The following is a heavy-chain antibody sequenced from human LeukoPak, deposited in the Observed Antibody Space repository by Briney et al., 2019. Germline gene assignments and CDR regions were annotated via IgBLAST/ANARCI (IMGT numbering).Heavy chain of an antibody. D-gene: IGHD3-22*01. V-gene: IGHV4-34*01. J-gene: IGHJ4*02. CDR1: GGSFSGYY. CDR2: INHSGST. CDR3: ARGPDDYYDSSGYGTFDY. Sequence: SETLSLTCAVYGGSFSGYYWSWIRQPPGKGLEWIGEINHSGSTNYNPSLKSRVTISVDTSKNQFSLKLSSVTAADTAVYYCARGPDDYYDSSGYGTFDYWGQGTLVTVSS.